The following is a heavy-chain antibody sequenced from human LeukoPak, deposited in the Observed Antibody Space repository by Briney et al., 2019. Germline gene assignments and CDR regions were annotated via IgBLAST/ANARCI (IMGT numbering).Heavy chain of an antibody. CDR3: AGSNYNVPGNFGWFDP. CDR1: GFTFSSYA. CDR2: ISGSGGST. V-gene: IGHV3-23*01. Sequence: GGSLRLSCAASGFTFSSYAMSWVRQAPGKGLEWVSAISGSGGSTYYADSVKGRFSISRDNSKNTLYLQMNSLRAEDTAVYYCAGSNYNVPGNFGWFDPGGQGALVTVPS. D-gene: IGHD3-10*02. J-gene: IGHJ5*02.